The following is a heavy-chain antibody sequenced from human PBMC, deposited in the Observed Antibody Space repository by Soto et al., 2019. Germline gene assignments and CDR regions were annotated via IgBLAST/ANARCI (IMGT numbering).Heavy chain of an antibody. Sequence: QVQLVESGGVLVKPGGSLRLSCAASGFPFSDYYMSWIRQAPGPGLEWVSSIGSSSSYTNYADSVKGRFTISRDNAKNSLYLQMNSLRAEDTAVYYCARRRPTGYYNYWGQGTLVTVSA. CDR1: GFPFSDYY. J-gene: IGHJ4*02. CDR3: ARRRPTGYYNY. D-gene: IGHD3-9*01. CDR2: IGSSSSYT. V-gene: IGHV3-11*05.